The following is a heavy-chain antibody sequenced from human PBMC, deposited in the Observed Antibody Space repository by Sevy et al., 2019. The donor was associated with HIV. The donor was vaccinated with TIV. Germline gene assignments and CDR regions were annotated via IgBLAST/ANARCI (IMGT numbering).Heavy chain of an antibody. CDR1: GLTVDSNY. J-gene: IGHJ4*02. V-gene: IGHV3-53*01. CDR2: IYSGGST. D-gene: IGHD6-13*01. CDR3: ARGGLDSNWFRSFDY. Sequence: GGSLILSCAVSGLTVDSNYMSWVRQAPGKGLEWVSIIYSGGSTYYADSVKGRFTISTDNSKNTLDLQMNSLRAEDTAVYYCARGGLDSNWFRSFDYWGQGTLVTVSS.